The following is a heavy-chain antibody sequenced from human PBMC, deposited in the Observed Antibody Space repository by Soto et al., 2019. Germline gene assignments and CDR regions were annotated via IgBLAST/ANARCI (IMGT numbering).Heavy chain of an antibody. J-gene: IGHJ6*02. D-gene: IGHD6-13*01. CDR1: GFTFSSYG. CDR3: AKDGSSSWALYYYGMDV. CDR2: ISYDGSNK. V-gene: IGHV3-30*18. Sequence: QVQLVESGGGVVQPGRSLRLSCAASGFTFSSYGMHWVRQAPGKGLEWVAVISYDGSNKYYADSVKGRFTISRDNSKNTLYLQMNSLRAEDTAVYYCAKDGSSSWALYYYGMDVWGQGTTVTVSS.